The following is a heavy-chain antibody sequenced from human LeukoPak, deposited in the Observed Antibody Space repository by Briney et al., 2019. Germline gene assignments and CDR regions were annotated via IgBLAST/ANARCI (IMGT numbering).Heavy chain of an antibody. CDR1: GGSISSYY. CDR2: FHYSGTT. V-gene: IGHV4-59*01. D-gene: IGHD6-19*01. J-gene: IGHJ4*02. Sequence: PSETLSLTCAVSGGSISSYYSSWIRQPPGKGLEWIGYFHYSGTTNSNPSLKSRVSISIDTSKNQLSLKLTSVTAADTAMYYCASGGWQWLIDWGQGTLVTVSS. CDR3: ASGGWQWLID.